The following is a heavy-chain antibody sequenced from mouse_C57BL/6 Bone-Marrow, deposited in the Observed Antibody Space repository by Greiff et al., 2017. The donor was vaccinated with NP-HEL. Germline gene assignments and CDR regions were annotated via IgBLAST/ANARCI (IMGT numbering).Heavy chain of an antibody. CDR2: ISSGGSYT. V-gene: IGHV5-6*01. CDR1: GFTFSSYG. J-gene: IGHJ3*01. CDR3: ARDGYYVGWFAY. Sequence: EVQVVESGGDLVKPGGSLKLSCAASGFTFSSYGMSWVRQTPDKRLEWVATISSGGSYTYYPDSVKGRCTITRDNAKNTLYLQMSSLKSEDTAMYYCARDGYYVGWFAYWGQGTLVTVSA. D-gene: IGHD2-3*01.